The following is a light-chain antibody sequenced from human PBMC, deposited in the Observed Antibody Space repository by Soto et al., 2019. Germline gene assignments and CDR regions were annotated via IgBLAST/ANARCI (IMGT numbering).Light chain of an antibody. CDR3: QQYGDSRQVT. CDR2: DSS. J-gene: IGKJ4*01. Sequence: ETVLTQSPGTLSLSPGATATLSCRASQRVSANYLAWYQHKPGQAPRLLIYDSSTRATGTPDRFSGTGSGTDFTRTIRRLEPEDFALYYCQQYGDSRQVTFGGGTKVEIK. CDR1: QRVSANY. V-gene: IGKV3-20*01.